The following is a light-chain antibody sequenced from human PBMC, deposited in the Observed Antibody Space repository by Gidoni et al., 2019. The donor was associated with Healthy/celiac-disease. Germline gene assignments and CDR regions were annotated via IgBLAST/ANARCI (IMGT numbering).Light chain of an antibody. CDR3: QRSYSTPPWT. CDR1: QSISSY. J-gene: IGKJ1*01. Sequence: DIQMTQSPSSLSASVGDRVTITCRPSQSISSYLNWYQQKPGKAPKLLIYAASSLQSGVPSRFSGSGSGTDFTLTISRLQPEDFATYYCQRSYSTPPWTFGQGTKVEIK. CDR2: AAS. V-gene: IGKV1-39*01.